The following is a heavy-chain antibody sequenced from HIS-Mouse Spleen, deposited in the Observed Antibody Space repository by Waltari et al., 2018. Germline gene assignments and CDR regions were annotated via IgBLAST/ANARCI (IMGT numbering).Heavy chain of an antibody. D-gene: IGHD1-26*01. CDR2: IIPICCTA. V-gene: IGHV1-69*01. J-gene: IGHJ2*01. Sequence: QVQLVQSGAEVKKPGSSVKVSCKASGGTFSSYAISWVRQAPGQGLEWMGGIIPICCTANYAQKCQGRVTITADESTSTAYMELSSRRSEDTAVYYCARDSGSYSFWYFDLWGRGTLVTVSS. CDR1: GGTFSSYA. CDR3: ARDSGSYSFWYFDL.